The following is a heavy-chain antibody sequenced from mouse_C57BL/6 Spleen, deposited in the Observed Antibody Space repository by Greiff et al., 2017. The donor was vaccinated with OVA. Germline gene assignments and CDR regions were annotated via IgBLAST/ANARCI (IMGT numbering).Heavy chain of an antibody. CDR2: IYPGDGDT. J-gene: IGHJ3*01. D-gene: IGHD1-1*01. V-gene: IGHV1-82*01. CDR1: GYAFSSSW. Sequence: QVQLQQPGPELVKPGASVKISCKASGYAFSSSWMNWVKQRPGKGLEWIGRIYPGDGDTNYNGKFKGKATLTADKSSSTAYMQLSSLTSEDSAVYFCAKDYGSRRFAYWGQGTLVTVSA. CDR3: AKDYGSRRFAY.